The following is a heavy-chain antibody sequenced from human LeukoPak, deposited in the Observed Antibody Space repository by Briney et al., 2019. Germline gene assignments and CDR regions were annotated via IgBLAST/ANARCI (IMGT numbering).Heavy chain of an antibody. J-gene: IGHJ4*02. CDR1: GGSFSGYY. CDR3: ARRGRYSSSSWGGFDY. D-gene: IGHD6-6*01. V-gene: IGHV4-34*01. CDR2: INHSGST. Sequence: PSETLSLNCAVYGGSFSGYYWSWIRQPPGKGLEWIGEINHSGSTNYNPSLKSRVIISVDTSKKQFSLKLSSVTAADTAVYYCARRGRYSSSSWGGFDYWGQGTLVTVSS.